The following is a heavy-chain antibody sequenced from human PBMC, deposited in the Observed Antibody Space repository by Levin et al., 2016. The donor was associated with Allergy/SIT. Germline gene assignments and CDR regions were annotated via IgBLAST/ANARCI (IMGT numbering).Heavy chain of an antibody. CDR3: ARDDYYYYGMDA. Sequence: GGSLRLSCAASGFTVSSNYMSWVRQAPGKGLEWVSVIYSGGSTYYADSVKGRFTISRDNSKNTLYLQMNSLRAEDTAVYYCARDDYYYYGMDAWGQGTTVSVSS. V-gene: IGHV3-53*01. CDR1: GFTVSSNY. J-gene: IGHJ6*02. CDR2: IYSGGST.